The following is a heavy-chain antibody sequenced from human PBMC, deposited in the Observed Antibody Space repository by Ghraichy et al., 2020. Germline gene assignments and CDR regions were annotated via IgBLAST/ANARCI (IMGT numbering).Heavy chain of an antibody. J-gene: IGHJ5*02. D-gene: IGHD3-22*01. V-gene: IGHV4-61*01. CDR3: ARKYYYDSSGFPFDP. CDR1: GGSVSSGSYY. CDR2: IYYSGST. Sequence: SETLSLTCTVSGGSVSSGSYYWSWIRQPPGKGLEWIGYIYYSGSTNYNPSLKSRVTISVDTSKNQFSLKLSSVTAADTAVYYCARKYYYDSSGFPFDPWGQGTLVTVSS.